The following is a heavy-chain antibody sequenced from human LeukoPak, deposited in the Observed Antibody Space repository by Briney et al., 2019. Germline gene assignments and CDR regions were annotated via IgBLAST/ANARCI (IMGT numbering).Heavy chain of an antibody. CDR1: GYSISSGYY. CDR2: IYHSGST. J-gene: IGHJ4*02. D-gene: IGHD6-19*01. V-gene: IGHV4-38-2*02. CDR3: ARGLIKGIAVAGTG. Sequence: KTSETLSLTCTVSGYSISSGYYWGWIRQPPGKGLEWIGSIYHSGSTYYNPSLKSRVTISVDTSKNQFSLKLRSVTAADTAVYYCARGLIKGIAVAGTGWGQGTLVTVSS.